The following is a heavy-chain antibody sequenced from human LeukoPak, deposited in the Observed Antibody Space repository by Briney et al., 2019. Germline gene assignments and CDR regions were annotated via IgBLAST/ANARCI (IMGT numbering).Heavy chain of an antibody. D-gene: IGHD5-12*01. CDR1: GFTFSTYA. CDR2: ISSSGSTI. V-gene: IGHV3-48*03. Sequence: GGSLRLSCAASGFTFSTYAVTWVRQAPGKGLEWVSAISSSGSTIYYADSVKGRFTISRDNARNSLYLQTNSLRAEDTAVYYCASLGGYHSDSTEYWGQGTLVTVSS. CDR3: ASLGGYHSDSTEY. J-gene: IGHJ4*02.